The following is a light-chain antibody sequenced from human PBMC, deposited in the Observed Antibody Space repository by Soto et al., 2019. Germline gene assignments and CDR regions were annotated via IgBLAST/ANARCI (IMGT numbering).Light chain of an antibody. CDR3: QQYGSSPLT. V-gene: IGKV3-20*01. J-gene: IGKJ4*01. CDR2: GAS. Sequence: EIVLTQSPCTLSLSPGERATLSCRASQSVSSNYLAWYQQTPGQAPRLLIYGASSRATGIAARFSGSGSGADFTLTISRLEPEDFAVYYCQQYGSSPLTFGGGTKVDIK. CDR1: QSVSSNY.